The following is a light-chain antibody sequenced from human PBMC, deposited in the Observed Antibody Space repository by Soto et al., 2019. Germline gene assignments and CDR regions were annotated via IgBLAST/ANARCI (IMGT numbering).Light chain of an antibody. J-gene: IGLJ1*01. V-gene: IGLV3-21*02. CDR1: NIGSKS. Sequence: SYELTQSPSVSVAPGETARISCGGDNIGSKSVHWYQQKPGQAPVLVVYDDSDRPSGIPERFSGSNSGNTATLTISRVEAGDEADYYCQVWDSSSDHCYVFGTGTKVTVL. CDR2: DDS. CDR3: QVWDSSSDHCYV.